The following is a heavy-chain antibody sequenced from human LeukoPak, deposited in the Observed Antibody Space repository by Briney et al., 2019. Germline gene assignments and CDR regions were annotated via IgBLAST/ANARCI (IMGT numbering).Heavy chain of an antibody. V-gene: IGHV4-34*01. J-gene: IGHJ5*02. CDR1: GGPFSGYY. CDR3: ARVRAAAGTSWFDP. D-gene: IGHD6-13*01. CDR2: INHSGST. Sequence: KPSETLSLTCAVYGGPFSGYYWSWIRQPPGKGREGMGEINHSGSTNYNPSLKSRVTISVGTSKNQFSLKLNSVTAADTAVYYCARVRAAAGTSWFDPWGQGTLVTVSS.